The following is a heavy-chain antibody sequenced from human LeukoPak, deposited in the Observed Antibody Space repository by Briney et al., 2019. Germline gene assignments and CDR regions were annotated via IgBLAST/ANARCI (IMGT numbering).Heavy chain of an antibody. J-gene: IGHJ4*02. V-gene: IGHV3-23*01. D-gene: IGHD2-15*01. Sequence: GGSLRLSCAASGFTFSSYWMSWVRQAPVKGLEWVSVITDSGINTCYTDSVKGRFTISRDNSKNTLYLQMNSLRAEDTAVYYCAKGTLGSCSGASCYPLDYWGQGTLVTVSS. CDR1: GFTFSSYW. CDR2: ITDSGINT. CDR3: AKGTLGSCSGASCYPLDY.